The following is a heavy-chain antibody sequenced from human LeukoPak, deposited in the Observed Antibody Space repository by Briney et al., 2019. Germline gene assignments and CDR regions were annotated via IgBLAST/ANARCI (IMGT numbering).Heavy chain of an antibody. D-gene: IGHD3-16*01. CDR1: GSTFRSYW. CDR2: IKHDGSEK. CDR3: ARGEGGNFDY. V-gene: IGHV3-7*03. J-gene: IGHJ4*02. Sequence: PGGSLRLSCAASGSTFRSYWMSWVRQAPGKGLEWVANIKHDGSEKYYVDSVKGRFTISRDNAKSSLYMQMNSLRAEDTAFYYCARGEGGNFDYWGQGTLVTVSS.